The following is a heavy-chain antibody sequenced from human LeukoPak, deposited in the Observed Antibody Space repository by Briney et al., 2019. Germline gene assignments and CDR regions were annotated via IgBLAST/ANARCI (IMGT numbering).Heavy chain of an antibody. J-gene: IGHJ4*02. V-gene: IGHV1-69*06. Sequence: GASVKVSCKASGGTFSSYAISWVRQAPGQGLEWMGGIIPIFGTANYAQKFQGRVTITADKSTSTAYMELSSLRSEDTAVYYCARTSSGALPHFDYWGQGTLVTVSS. CDR1: GGTFSSYA. CDR3: ARTSSGALPHFDY. D-gene: IGHD6-19*01. CDR2: IIPIFGTA.